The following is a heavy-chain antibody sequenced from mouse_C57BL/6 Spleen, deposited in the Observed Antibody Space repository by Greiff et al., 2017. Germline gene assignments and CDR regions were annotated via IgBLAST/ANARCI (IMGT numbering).Heavy chain of an antibody. Sequence: EVQLQQSGAELVRPGASVKLSCTASGFNIKDDYMHWVKQRPEQGLEWIGWIDPENGDTEYASKFQGKATITADTSSNTAYLQLSSLTSEDTAVYYCTITKVNWDYGVWGTGTTVTVSS. V-gene: IGHV14-4*01. J-gene: IGHJ1*03. D-gene: IGHD1-1*01. CDR3: TITKVNWDYGV. CDR1: GFNIKDDY. CDR2: IDPENGDT.